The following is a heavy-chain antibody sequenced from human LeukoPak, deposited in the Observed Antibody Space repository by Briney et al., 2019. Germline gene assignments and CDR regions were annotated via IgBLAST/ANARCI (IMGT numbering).Heavy chain of an antibody. V-gene: IGHV4-39*01. D-gene: IGHD2-15*01. CDR3: ARQGRGTLLQTYFDY. CDR2: VYYSGST. J-gene: IGHJ4*02. CDR1: GGSISSGVYY. Sequence: SQTLSLTCSVSGGSISSGVYYWSWIRQPPRKGLEWIGSVYYSGSTYYNPSLKSRITMSVDTSKNQFSLKLSSVTAADTAVYYCARQGRGTLLQTYFDYWGQGTLVTVSS.